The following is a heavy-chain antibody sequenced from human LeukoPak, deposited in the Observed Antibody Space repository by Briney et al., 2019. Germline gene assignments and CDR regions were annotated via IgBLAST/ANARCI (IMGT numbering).Heavy chain of an antibody. CDR2: IYSSGST. CDR3: ASGGSSSWYRWFDP. CDR1: GGSISSSYYY. D-gene: IGHD6-13*01. J-gene: IGHJ5*02. V-gene: IGHV4-39*01. Sequence: SETLSLTCTVSGGSISSSYYYWGWVRQPPGKGLEWIGSIYSSGSTYYNPSLKSRVTISVDTSKNQFSLKLTSVTAADTAVYYCASGGSSSWYRWFDPWGQGTLVTVSS.